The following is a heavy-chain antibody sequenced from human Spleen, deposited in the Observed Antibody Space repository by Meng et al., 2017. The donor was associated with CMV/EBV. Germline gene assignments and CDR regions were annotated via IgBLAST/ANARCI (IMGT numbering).Heavy chain of an antibody. Sequence: GESLKISCAASGFTFSSYAMSWVRQAPGRGLEWVSAITDSGGDTYHADSVKGRFTISRDNSKNTLSLQMNSLRAEDTAVYYCAKGSAASRPYYFDYWGQGTLVTVSS. CDR1: GFTFSSYA. CDR2: ITDSGGDT. CDR3: AKGSAASRPYYFDY. D-gene: IGHD3-3*01. J-gene: IGHJ4*02. V-gene: IGHV3-23*01.